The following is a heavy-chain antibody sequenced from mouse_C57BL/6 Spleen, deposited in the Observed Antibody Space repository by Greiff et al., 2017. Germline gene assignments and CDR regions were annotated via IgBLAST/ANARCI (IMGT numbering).Heavy chain of an antibody. V-gene: IGHV1-34*01. Sequence: DVHLVESGPELVKPGASVQMSCKASGYTFTDYYMHWVKQSHGKSLEWIGYIYPNNGGNGYNQKFKGKATLTVDKSSSTAYMELRSLTSEDSAVYYCARKGDLYFDYWGQGTTLTVSS. CDR2: IYPNNGGN. CDR1: GYTFTDYY. J-gene: IGHJ2*01. CDR3: ARKGDLYFDY. D-gene: IGHD3-3*01.